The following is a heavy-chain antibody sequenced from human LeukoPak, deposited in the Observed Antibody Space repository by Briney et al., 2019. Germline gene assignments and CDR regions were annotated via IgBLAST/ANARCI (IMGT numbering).Heavy chain of an antibody. Sequence: SVKVSCKASGGTFSSYAISWVRQASGQGLEWMGGIIPIFGTANYAQKFQGRVTITADESTSTAYMELSSLRSEDTAVYYCARASSSSWYGEGVIYFDYWGQGTLVTVSS. CDR3: ARASSSSWYGEGVIYFDY. CDR1: GGTFSSYA. CDR2: IIPIFGTA. J-gene: IGHJ4*02. D-gene: IGHD6-13*01. V-gene: IGHV1-69*13.